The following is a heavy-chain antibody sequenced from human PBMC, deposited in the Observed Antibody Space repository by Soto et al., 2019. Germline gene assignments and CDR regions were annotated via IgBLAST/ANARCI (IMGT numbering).Heavy chain of an antibody. Sequence: QVQLVQSGPEVKKPGSSVRVSCKVSGDTLNNYCINWVRQAPGQGLEWMGGIIPLFGKGNYAQKFQDRVTITADESTSTAYMELSSRTPEDTAVYYCGSPLEGGAWYRVPMDVWGQGTTVTVSS. CDR1: GDTLNNYC. CDR2: IIPLFGKG. J-gene: IGHJ6*02. CDR3: GSPLEGGAWYRVPMDV. D-gene: IGHD6-19*01. V-gene: IGHV1-69*01.